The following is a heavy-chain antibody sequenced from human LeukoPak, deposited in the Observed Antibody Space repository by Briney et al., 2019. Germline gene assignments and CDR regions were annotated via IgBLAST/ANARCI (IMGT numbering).Heavy chain of an antibody. CDR1: DTFTSYG. CDR2: NSAYNGNT. D-gene: IGHD5-24*01. J-gene: IGHJ6*03. CDR3: ARAPLRMASYYYHYMDV. V-gene: IGHV1-18*01. Sequence: GASVKVSCKASDTFTSYGISWVRQAPGQGLEWMGWNSAYNGNTNYAQKLQGRVTMTTDTSTSTAYMELRSLRSDDTAVYYCARAPLRMASYYYHYMDVWGKGTTVTVSS.